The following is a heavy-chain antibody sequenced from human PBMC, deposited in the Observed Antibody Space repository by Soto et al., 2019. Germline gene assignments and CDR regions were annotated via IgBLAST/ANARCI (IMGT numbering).Heavy chain of an antibody. D-gene: IGHD4-17*01. CDR2: IYHSGST. J-gene: IGHJ2*01. Sequence: QVQLQESGPGLVKPSGTLSLTCAVSGGSISSSNWWSWVRQPPGKGLEWIGEIYHSGSTNYNRSLKSRVTISVDKSKNQFSLKLSSVTAADTAVYYCARLQTTVTTPHWYFDLWGRGTLVTVSS. CDR1: GGSISSSNW. CDR3: ARLQTTVTTPHWYFDL. V-gene: IGHV4-4*02.